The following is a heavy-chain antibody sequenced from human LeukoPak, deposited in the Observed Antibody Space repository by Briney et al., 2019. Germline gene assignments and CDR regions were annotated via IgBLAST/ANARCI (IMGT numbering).Heavy chain of an antibody. D-gene: IGHD4-23*01. CDR3: AGDRGYSTFDY. CDR2: IEQDGGEK. V-gene: IGHV3-7*01. J-gene: IGHJ4*02. CDR1: GFTFSNYW. Sequence: GGSLRLSCAVSGFTFSNYWMSWVREAPGKGLEWVANIEQDGGEKNYVASGKGRFTISRDNARNSLYLQMNSLRAEDTAVYYCAGDRGYSTFDYWGQGTLVTVSS.